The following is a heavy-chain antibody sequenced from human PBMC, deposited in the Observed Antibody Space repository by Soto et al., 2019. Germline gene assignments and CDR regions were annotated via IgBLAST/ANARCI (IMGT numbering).Heavy chain of an antibody. Sequence: QVQLQESGPGLVKPSQTLSLTCTVSGGYISSGGYYWRWIRQHPGKGLEWIGYSYYSGSTYYIPSLKYRVTISVDTSKNQFSLKMSSVTAADTAVYYCASDRGFTSHIDPWGQGTLVTVSS. V-gene: IGHV4-31*03. J-gene: IGHJ5*02. CDR3: ASDRGFTSHIDP. CDR1: GGYISSGGYY. D-gene: IGHD3-3*01. CDR2: SYYSGST.